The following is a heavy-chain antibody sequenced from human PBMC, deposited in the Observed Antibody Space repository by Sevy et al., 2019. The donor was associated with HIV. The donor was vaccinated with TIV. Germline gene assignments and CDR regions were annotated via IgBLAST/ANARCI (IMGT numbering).Heavy chain of an antibody. CDR2: ISYDGSIK. D-gene: IGHD3-22*01. V-gene: IGHV3-30*04. J-gene: IGHJ6*02. CDR3: AGEGAYYYYSSGSDYGYYGFDV. CDR1: GFTFSTYA. Sequence: GGSLRLSCAASGFTFSTYAMHWVRQAPGKGLEWVAVISYDGSIKYSAVSVKGRFTISRDNSKNPLYLQMDRLRPEDTAVYYCAGEGAYYYYSSGSDYGYYGFDVWGQGAMVTVSS.